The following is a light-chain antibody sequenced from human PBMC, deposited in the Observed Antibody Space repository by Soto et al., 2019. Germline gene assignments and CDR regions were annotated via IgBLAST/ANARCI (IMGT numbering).Light chain of an antibody. Sequence: QSALTQPASVSGSPGQSITISCTGTTSDVGGYNYVSWYQQHPGKAPKLMVYDVSKRPSGVSNRFSGFKSGNTASLTISGLQAEDEADYYCCSYTSSSTLVFGGGTRSPS. J-gene: IGLJ2*01. CDR1: TSDVGGYNY. CDR3: CSYTSSSTLV. V-gene: IGLV2-14*01. CDR2: DVS.